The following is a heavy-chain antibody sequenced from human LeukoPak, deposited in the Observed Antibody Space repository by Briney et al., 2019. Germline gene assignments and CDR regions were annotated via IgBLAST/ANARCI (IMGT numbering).Heavy chain of an antibody. V-gene: IGHV3-23*01. D-gene: IGHD1-26*01. Sequence: QPGGSLRLSCAASGFTFGNYAMSWVRQARGKGVEWVSAILGSGDSTYYADPVKGRFTISRDNSKNTLDLQMNSLRADDTAVYYCARELKVAGPTTGFDYWGQGTLVTVSS. CDR2: ILGSGDST. CDR3: ARELKVAGPTTGFDY. J-gene: IGHJ4*02. CDR1: GFTFGNYA.